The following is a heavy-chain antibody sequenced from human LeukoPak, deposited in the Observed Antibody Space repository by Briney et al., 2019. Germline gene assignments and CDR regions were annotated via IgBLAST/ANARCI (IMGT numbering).Heavy chain of an antibody. CDR2: IKTDGSEK. J-gene: IGHJ3*02. D-gene: IGHD1-26*01. V-gene: IGHV3-7*01. CDR3: ARDGELGSPADAFDI. CDR1: GFTFSNYW. Sequence: GSLRLSCEGSGFTFSNYWMGWVRQAPGKGLQWVANIKTDGSEKYYVDSVKGRFTISRDNAKNSLYLQMNSLRAEDTAVYYCARDGELGSPADAFDIWGQGTMVTVSS.